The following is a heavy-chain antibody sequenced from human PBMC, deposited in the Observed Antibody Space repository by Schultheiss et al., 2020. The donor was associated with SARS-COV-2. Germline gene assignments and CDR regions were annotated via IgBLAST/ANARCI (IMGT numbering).Heavy chain of an antibody. CDR2: ISYDGSNK. CDR3: ARLGYSSSLGGHAATSSNDY. CDR1: GFTFSSYA. V-gene: IGHV3-30*01. J-gene: IGHJ4*02. D-gene: IGHD6-13*01. Sequence: GGSLRLSCAASGFTFSSYAMHWVRQAPGKGLEWVAVISYDGSNKYYADSVKGRFTISRDNSKNTLYLQMNSLRAEDTAVYYCARLGYSSSLGGHAATSSNDYWGQGTLVTVSS.